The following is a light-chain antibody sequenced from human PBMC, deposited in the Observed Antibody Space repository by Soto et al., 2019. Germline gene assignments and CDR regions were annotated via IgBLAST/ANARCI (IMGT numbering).Light chain of an antibody. V-gene: IGKV3-15*01. J-gene: IGKJ2*01. Sequence: EIVMTQSPATLSVSPGERATLSCRASQSISGELAWYQQRPGQPPRLLIYGVSTRATGVLDRFSGSGSGSDFTLTISGLQSEDFAVYYCQQGHDWPLTFGQGTRLDI. CDR3: QQGHDWPLT. CDR1: QSISGE. CDR2: GVS.